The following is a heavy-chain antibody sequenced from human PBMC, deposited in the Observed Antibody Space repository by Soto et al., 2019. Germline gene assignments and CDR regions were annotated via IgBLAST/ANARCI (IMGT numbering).Heavy chain of an antibody. CDR1: GFLFDSFA. CDR2: INKGGDN. V-gene: IGHV3-7*03. Sequence: SLTLSCVGPGFLFDSFAMNWVRKAPGKGLEWVAYINKGGDNYYAHSVKGRLTISRDNAXXXXFXXXSXLXXXDXAVYYCAKSGDSGGWRNDFWGEGTLVTVSS. J-gene: IGHJ4*02. CDR3: AKSGDSGGWRNDF. D-gene: IGHD2-15*01.